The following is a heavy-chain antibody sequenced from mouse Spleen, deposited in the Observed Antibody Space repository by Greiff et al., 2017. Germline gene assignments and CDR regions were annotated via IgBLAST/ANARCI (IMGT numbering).Heavy chain of an antibody. CDR2: INYDGSST. V-gene: IGHV5-16*01. CDR3: ARDDYGNWYFDV. CDR1: GFTFSDYY. Sequence: EVKVEESEGGLVQPGSSMKLSCTASGFTFSDYYMAWVRQVPEKGLEWVANINYDGSSTYYLDSLKSRFIISRDNAKNILYLQMSSLKSEDTATYYCARDDYGNWYFDVWGAGTTVTVSS. J-gene: IGHJ1*01. D-gene: IGHD2-1*01.